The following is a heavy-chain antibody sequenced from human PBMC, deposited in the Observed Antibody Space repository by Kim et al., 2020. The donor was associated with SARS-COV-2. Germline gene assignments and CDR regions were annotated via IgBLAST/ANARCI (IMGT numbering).Heavy chain of an antibody. CDR1: GFIFGDYY. CDR2: INPDGRQT. Sequence: GGSLRLSCAAPGFIFGDYYMTWVRQAPGKGLEWVAYINPDGRQTYSVSSVRGRFSLYRDNAKQSLFLHMDSLRPEDTAVYYCVRDGAHLNNFGYGGQG. D-gene: IGHD3-10*01. CDR3: VRDGAHLNNFGY. J-gene: IGHJ4*02. V-gene: IGHV3-7*03.